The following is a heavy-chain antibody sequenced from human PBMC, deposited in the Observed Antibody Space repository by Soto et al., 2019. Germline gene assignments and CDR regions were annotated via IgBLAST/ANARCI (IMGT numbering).Heavy chain of an antibody. D-gene: IGHD6-19*01. CDR2: INPKSGGT. J-gene: IGHJ4*01. CDR1: GYTFSGYF. CDR3: AKESSSGWSPFDS. V-gene: IGHV1-2*02. Sequence: ASVKVSCKASGYTFSGYFMHWVRQAPGQGLEWMGWINPKSGGTNYAQNFQGRVTLTRDTSITTAYMEVKGLRSDDTAVYYCAKESSSGWSPFDSW.